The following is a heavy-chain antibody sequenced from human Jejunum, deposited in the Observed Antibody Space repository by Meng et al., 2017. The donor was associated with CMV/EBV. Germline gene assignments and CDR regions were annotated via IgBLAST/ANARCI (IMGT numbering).Heavy chain of an antibody. Sequence: GFTFSSYEMNWVRQIPGKGLEWISYLSASPTAIYYAGSVKGRFTISRDNVKNSLYLLMESLRAEDTAIYYCVRGGSSGTLKYFDYWGQGALVTVSS. J-gene: IGHJ4*02. CDR1: GFTFSSYE. CDR3: VRGGSSGTLKYFDY. V-gene: IGHV3-48*03. D-gene: IGHD3-3*01. CDR2: LSASPTAI.